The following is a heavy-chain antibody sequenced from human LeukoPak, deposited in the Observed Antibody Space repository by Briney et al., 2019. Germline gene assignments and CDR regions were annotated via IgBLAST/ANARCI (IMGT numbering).Heavy chain of an antibody. V-gene: IGHV3-7*01. CDR3: ARGVEGSQYYDSSGKGNALDI. CDR2: INQDGSEK. Sequence: GGSLRLSCAASGFSFTSYYLTWFRRAPGKGLEWVANINQDGSEKYYVDSVRGRFTISRDNAKNSLYLQMNSLRAEDTAVYYCARGVEGSQYYDSSGKGNALDIWGQGTVVTVSS. D-gene: IGHD3-22*01. J-gene: IGHJ3*02. CDR1: GFSFTSYY.